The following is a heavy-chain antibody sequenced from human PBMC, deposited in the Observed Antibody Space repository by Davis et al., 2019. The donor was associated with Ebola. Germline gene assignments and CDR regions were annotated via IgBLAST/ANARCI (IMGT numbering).Heavy chain of an antibody. Sequence: SETLSLTCTVSGGSISSGGYYWSWIRQHPGKGLEWIGYIYYSGSTYYNPSLKSRVTISVDTSKNQFSLKLRSVTAADAAVYYCARHEATTVSLDFWGQGTLVTVSS. CDR2: IYYSGST. V-gene: IGHV4-39*01. CDR3: ARHEATTVSLDF. D-gene: IGHD1-1*01. J-gene: IGHJ4*02. CDR1: GGSISSGGYY.